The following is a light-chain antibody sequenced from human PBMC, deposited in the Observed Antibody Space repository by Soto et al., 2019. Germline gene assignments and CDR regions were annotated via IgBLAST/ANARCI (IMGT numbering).Light chain of an antibody. V-gene: IGKV1-39*01. J-gene: IGKJ4*02. CDR1: QNIGDY. CDR2: SSS. CDR3: RQTFSTQIS. Sequence: DIEMTQSPSSLSASAGDKVTITCRASQNIGDYLSWYQQRPGKAPNLLIYSSSILHSAASSRFSGGGSGTDFTLTISGLQPDDFATYYCRQTFSTQISFGGGTTVDIK.